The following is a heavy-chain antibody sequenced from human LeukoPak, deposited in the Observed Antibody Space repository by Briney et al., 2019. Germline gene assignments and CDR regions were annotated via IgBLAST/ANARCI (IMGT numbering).Heavy chain of an antibody. CDR3: ARDRRRLRGMNGDGDAFDI. CDR1: GFSVRSNY. Sequence: PGGPLRLSCAASGFSVRSNYISWVRQAPGKGLEWVSMIYSDGSIFHADSVKGRFTMSRDNSRNTLDLQMNSLRVEDTAVYFCARDRRRLRGMNGDGDAFDIWGQGTMVTVSS. D-gene: IGHD1-1*01. J-gene: IGHJ3*02. V-gene: IGHV3-53*01. CDR2: IYSDGSI.